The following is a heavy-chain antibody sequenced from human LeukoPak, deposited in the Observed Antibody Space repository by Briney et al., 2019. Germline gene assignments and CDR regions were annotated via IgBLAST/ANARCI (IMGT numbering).Heavy chain of an antibody. CDR2: INHSGST. V-gene: IGHV4-34*01. D-gene: IGHD3-10*01. CDR3: AGGRHYYGSGRPFAP. Sequence: SETLSLTCAVYGGSFSGYYCSWIRQPPGKGLEWIGEINHSGSTNYHPSLKNRLPISVETPNNQFSVTPSSVTAADTAVYYCAGGRHYYGSGRPFAPGGQGTLVTVPS. J-gene: IGHJ5*02. CDR1: GGSFSGYY.